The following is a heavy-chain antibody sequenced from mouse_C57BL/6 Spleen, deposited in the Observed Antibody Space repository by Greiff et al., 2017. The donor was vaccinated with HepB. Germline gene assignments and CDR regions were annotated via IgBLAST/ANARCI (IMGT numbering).Heavy chain of an antibody. CDR3: ARSEGNYGDAMDY. V-gene: IGHV14-2*01. D-gene: IGHD2-1*01. Sequence: VQLQQSGAELVKPGASVKLSCTASGFNIKDSYMHWVKQRTEQGLEWIGRIDPGDGETKYDPKFQGKATITAETSSTTAYLQLSSLTSEDTAVYYCARSEGNYGDAMDYWGQGTSVTVSS. J-gene: IGHJ4*01. CDR1: GFNIKDSY. CDR2: IDPGDGET.